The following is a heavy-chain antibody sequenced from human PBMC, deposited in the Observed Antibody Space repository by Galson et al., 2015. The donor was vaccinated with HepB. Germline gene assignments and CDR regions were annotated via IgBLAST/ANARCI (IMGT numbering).Heavy chain of an antibody. V-gene: IGHV3-48*03. CDR3: ATRPAVAS. Sequence: SLRLSCAASGFTFSSFEMNWVRQAPGKGLECISYISSSGSIIYYADSVKGRFTISSDNAKNSLYLQMNSLRAEDTAVYYCATRPAVASWGQGTLVTVSS. CDR2: ISSSGSII. J-gene: IGHJ4*02. D-gene: IGHD5-12*01. CDR1: GFTFSSFE.